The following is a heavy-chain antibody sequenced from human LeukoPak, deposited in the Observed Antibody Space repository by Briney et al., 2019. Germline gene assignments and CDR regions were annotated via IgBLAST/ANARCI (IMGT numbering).Heavy chain of an antibody. V-gene: IGHV3-13*01. CDR1: GFTLSTYD. CDR2: IDIPGNT. Sequence: GGSLRLSCAASGFTLSTYDMHWVRHATGKGLEWVSGIDIPGNTYYPDSVKGRFTMSRDSAKNSLYLQMNSLRAEDTAVYYCARDQLGWFDPWGQGTLVTVSS. CDR3: ARDQLGWFDP. D-gene: IGHD6-13*01. J-gene: IGHJ5*02.